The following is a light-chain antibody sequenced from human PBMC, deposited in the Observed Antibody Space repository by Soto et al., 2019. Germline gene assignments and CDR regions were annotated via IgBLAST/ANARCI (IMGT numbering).Light chain of an antibody. Sequence: EIVLTQSPGTLSLSPGERATLSCRARQSVSSSYLAWYQQKPGQAPRRLIYGASSRATGIPDRFSGSGSGTDFTLTISRLEPEDFAVYYCQQYGSSPPTWTFGQGTKVEIK. V-gene: IGKV3-20*01. CDR3: QQYGSSPPTWT. CDR2: GAS. J-gene: IGKJ1*01. CDR1: QSVSSSY.